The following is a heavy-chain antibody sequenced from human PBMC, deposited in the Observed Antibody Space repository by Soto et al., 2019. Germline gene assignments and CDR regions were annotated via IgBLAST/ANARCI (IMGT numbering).Heavy chain of an antibody. Sequence: PSETLSLTCAVSCGSFTSNNWWTWVRQPPGQGLEWIGEIYRTGSTNYNPSLKSRVTISLDKSENQFSLKVTSLTAADTAGYYCASRDPGTSVDYWGQGTLVTVSS. CDR2: IYRTGST. D-gene: IGHD1-7*01. CDR1: CGSFTSNNW. V-gene: IGHV4-4*02. CDR3: ASRDPGTSVDY. J-gene: IGHJ4*02.